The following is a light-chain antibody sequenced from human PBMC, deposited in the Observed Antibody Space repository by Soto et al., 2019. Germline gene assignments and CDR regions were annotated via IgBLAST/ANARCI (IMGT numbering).Light chain of an antibody. CDR1: QSISSW. V-gene: IGKV1-5*03. CDR3: QQYNSDAAWT. CDR2: KAS. J-gene: IGKJ1*01. Sequence: DIKNTQYPSTLAASVGDRVTITCRASQSISSWLAWYQQKPGKAPKLLIYKASSLESGVPSRFSGSGSGTEFTLTISSLQPDDFATYYCQQYNSDAAWTFGQGGNVDIK.